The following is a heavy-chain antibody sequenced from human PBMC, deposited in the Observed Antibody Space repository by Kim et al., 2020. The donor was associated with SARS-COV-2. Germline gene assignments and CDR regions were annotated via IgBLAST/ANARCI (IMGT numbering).Heavy chain of an antibody. CDR1: GYSFTSYW. CDR2: IYPGDSDT. V-gene: IGHV5-51*01. Sequence: GESLKISCKGSGYSFTSYWIGWVRQMPGKGLEWMGIIYPGDSDTRYSPSFQGQVTISADKSISTAYLQWSSLKASDTAMYYCSRHQGPCGGYCYDYYYYGMDVWGQGTTVTVSS. CDR3: SRHQGPCGGYCYDYYYYGMDV. D-gene: IGHD2-21*02. J-gene: IGHJ6*02.